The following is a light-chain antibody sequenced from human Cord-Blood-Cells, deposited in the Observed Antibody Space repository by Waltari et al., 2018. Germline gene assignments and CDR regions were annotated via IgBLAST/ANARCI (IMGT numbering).Light chain of an antibody. CDR2: EGS. CDR3: CSYAGSKYV. Sequence: QSALTQPAPVSGSPGQSITIPCTGTSSDVGSYNLVSWYHQHPGKAPKLMIYEGSKRPSGVSNRFSGSKSGNTASLTISGLQAEDEADYYCCSYAGSKYVFGTGTKVTVL. V-gene: IGLV2-23*01. J-gene: IGLJ1*01. CDR1: SSDVGSYNL.